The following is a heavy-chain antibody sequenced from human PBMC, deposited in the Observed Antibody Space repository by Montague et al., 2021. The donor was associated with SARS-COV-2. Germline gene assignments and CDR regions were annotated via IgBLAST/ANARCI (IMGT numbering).Heavy chain of an antibody. J-gene: IGHJ2*01. CDR2: IYTGGYV. CDR1: GDSISRYY. Sequence: SETLSLTCSVSGDSISRYYWSWIRQSDGKGLEWIGRIYTGGYVNXNPALQSRVSMSVDTSKSPVSLNVTSVTAADTAVYYCARAIWHLDVWGRGILVTVSS. CDR3: ARAIWHLDV. V-gene: IGHV4-4*07.